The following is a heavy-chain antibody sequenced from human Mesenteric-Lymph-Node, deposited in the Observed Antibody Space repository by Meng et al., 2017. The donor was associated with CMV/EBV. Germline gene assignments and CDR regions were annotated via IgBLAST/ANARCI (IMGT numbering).Heavy chain of an antibody. CDR2: ISSSGSTI. V-gene: IGHV3-48*03. CDR1: GFTFSSYE. J-gene: IGHJ6*02. D-gene: IGHD5-24*01. CDR3: ARWDGHNYQSGYGMDV. Sequence: GESLKISCAASGFTFSSYEMNWVRQAPGKGLEWVSYISSSGSTIYYADSVKGRFTISRDNAKNSLSLQMNSLRAEDTAIYYCARWDGHNYQSGYGMDVWGQGTTVTVSS.